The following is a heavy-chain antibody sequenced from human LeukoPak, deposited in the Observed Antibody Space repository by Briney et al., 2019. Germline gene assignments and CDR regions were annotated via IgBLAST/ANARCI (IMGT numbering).Heavy chain of an antibody. CDR1: GFTFSRYA. CDR2: ISGSGGST. J-gene: IGHJ5*02. V-gene: IGHV3-23*01. Sequence: GGSLKLSCAASGFTFSRYAMSWVRQGPGKGLELVSAISGSGGSTYYADSVKGRFTISRDNSKNTLYLQMNSLRAEDTAVYYCAKGPGGSYLNWFDPWGQGTLVTVSS. D-gene: IGHD1-26*01. CDR3: AKGPGGSYLNWFDP.